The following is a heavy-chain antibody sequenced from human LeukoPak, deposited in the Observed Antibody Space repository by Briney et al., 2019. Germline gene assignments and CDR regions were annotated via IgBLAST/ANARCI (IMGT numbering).Heavy chain of an antibody. D-gene: IGHD6-6*01. Sequence: ASETLSLTCTVSGGSISSYYWTWIRQPPGKGLEWIGSLYYSGSTNYNPSLKSRVTISVDTSKNQFSLKLSSVTAADTAVYYCARRHVEYSSSSDPYYFDYWGQGTLVTVSS. CDR2: LYYSGST. J-gene: IGHJ4*02. CDR3: ARRHVEYSSSSDPYYFDY. CDR1: GGSISSYY. V-gene: IGHV4-59*01.